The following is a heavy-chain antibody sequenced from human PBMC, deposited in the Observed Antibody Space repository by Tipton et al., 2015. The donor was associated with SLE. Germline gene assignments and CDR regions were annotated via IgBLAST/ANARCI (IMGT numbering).Heavy chain of an antibody. J-gene: IGHJ4*02. Sequence: SLRLSCAASGFTFSSYSMNWVRQAPGKGLEWVSYISSSSSTIYYADSVKGRFTISRDNSKNTLYLQMNSLRAEDTAVYYCAKLIGGWGYWGQGTLVTVSS. CDR3: AKLIGGWGY. D-gene: IGHD1-26*01. V-gene: IGHV3-48*01. CDR1: GFTFSSYS. CDR2: ISSSSSTI.